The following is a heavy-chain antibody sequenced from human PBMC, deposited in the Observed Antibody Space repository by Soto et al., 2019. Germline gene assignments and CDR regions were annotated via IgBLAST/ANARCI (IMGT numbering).Heavy chain of an antibody. Sequence: QVQLVESGGGVVQPGRSLRLSCAVSGFTVSTYGMHWVRQAPGKGLEWVAVISRDGGTKYYADSVKGRFTISRDNSRNTLFLEMNSLRSDDMAVYYCTGEVASGYWGQGTXVTVX. CDR1: GFTVSTYG. CDR2: ISRDGGTK. CDR3: TGEVASGY. J-gene: IGHJ4*02. D-gene: IGHD2-8*02. V-gene: IGHV3-30*03.